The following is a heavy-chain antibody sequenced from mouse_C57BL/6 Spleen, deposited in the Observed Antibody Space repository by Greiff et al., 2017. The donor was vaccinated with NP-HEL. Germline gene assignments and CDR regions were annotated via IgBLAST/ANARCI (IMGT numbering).Heavy chain of an antibody. J-gene: IGHJ2*01. CDR3: ARSATGTYFDY. CDR2: INPGSGGT. D-gene: IGHD4-1*02. CDR1: GYAFTNYL. Sequence: QVQLKESGAELVRPGTSVKVSCKASGYAFTNYLIEWVKQRPGQGLEWIGVINPGSGGTNYNEKLKGKATLTADKSSSTAYMQLSSLTSEDSAVYFCARSATGTYFDYWGQGTTLTVSS. V-gene: IGHV1-54*01.